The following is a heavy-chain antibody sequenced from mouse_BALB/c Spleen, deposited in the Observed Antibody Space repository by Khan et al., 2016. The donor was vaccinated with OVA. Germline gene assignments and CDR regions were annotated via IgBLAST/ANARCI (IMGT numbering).Heavy chain of an antibody. D-gene: IGHD2-14*01. CDR1: GDSITSGY. V-gene: IGHV3-8*02. CDR2: ILYSGST. CDR3: ARSTYRYAFAY. Sequence: EVQLQESGPSLVKPSQTLSLTCSVTGDSITSGYWCWIRKLPGHKLEYMGYILYSGSTYYNPSLKSRISITRHTSQNHYYLQLNSVTTEDTATYYCARSTYRYAFAYWGQGTLVTVSA. J-gene: IGHJ3*01.